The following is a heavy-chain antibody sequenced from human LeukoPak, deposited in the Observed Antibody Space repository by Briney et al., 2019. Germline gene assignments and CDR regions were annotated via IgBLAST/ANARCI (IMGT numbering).Heavy chain of an antibody. CDR1: GGSVSSGSYY. V-gene: IGHV4-61*01. CDR3: EVDSY. Sequence: SETLSLTCTVSGGSVSSGSYYWSWIRQPPGKGLEWIGEINHSGSTNYNPSLKSRVTISVDTSKNQFSLKLSSVTAADTAVYYCEVDSYWGQGTLVTVSS. CDR2: INHSGST. J-gene: IGHJ4*02. D-gene: IGHD3/OR15-3a*01.